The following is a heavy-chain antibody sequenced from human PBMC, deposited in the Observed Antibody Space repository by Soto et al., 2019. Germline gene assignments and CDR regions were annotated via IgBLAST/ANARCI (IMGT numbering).Heavy chain of an antibody. CDR2: INPNSGGT. Sequence: ASVKVSCKTSGYTFTGYYIHWVRQAPGQGLEWMGWINPNSGGTNYAQKLQGRVAMTRDTSISTAYMELSRLSSDDTAVYYCASGGNYSTAVADYWGQGTLVTVSS. CDR3: ASGGNYSTAVADY. V-gene: IGHV1-2*02. J-gene: IGHJ4*02. CDR1: GYTFTGYY. D-gene: IGHD2-15*01.